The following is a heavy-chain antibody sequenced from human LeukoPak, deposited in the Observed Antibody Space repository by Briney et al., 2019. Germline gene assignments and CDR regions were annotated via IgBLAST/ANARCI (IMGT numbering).Heavy chain of an antibody. D-gene: IGHD1-14*01. J-gene: IGHJ4*02. Sequence: GGSLRLSCAASGFTFNSYAMSWVRQAPGKGLEWVSTIGGGGENTYSADSVKGRFTISRDNSKNTVYLHVKSLRAEDTAVYFCAKVLTGSQDYWGKGTLVTVSS. CDR2: IGGGGENT. CDR3: AKVLTGSQDY. CDR1: GFTFNSYA. V-gene: IGHV3-23*01.